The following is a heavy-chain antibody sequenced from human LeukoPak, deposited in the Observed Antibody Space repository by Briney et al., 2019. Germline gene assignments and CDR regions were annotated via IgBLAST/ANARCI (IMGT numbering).Heavy chain of an antibody. CDR2: IYYSGST. J-gene: IGHJ4*02. Sequence: SETLSLTCTVSGGSISSYYWSRIRQPPGKGLEWIGYIYYSGSTNYNPSLKSRVTISVDTSKNQFSLKLSSVTAADTAVYYCARADVGVVGFAYWGQGTLVTVSS. V-gene: IGHV4-59*01. D-gene: IGHD2-2*01. CDR3: ARADVGVVGFAY. CDR1: GGSISSYY.